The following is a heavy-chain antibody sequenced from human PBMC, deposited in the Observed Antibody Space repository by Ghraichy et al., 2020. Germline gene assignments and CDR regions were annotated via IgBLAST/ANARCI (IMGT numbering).Heavy chain of an antibody. Sequence: ASVKVSCKASGYTFTGYYMHWARQAPGQGLEWMGWINPNSGGTNYAQKFQGRVTMTRDTSISTAYMELSRLRSDDTAVYYCARDRPGGPLFDYWGQGTLVTVSS. CDR2: INPNSGGT. CDR1: GYTFTGYY. CDR3: ARDRPGGPLFDY. J-gene: IGHJ4*02. D-gene: IGHD1-14*01. V-gene: IGHV1-2*02.